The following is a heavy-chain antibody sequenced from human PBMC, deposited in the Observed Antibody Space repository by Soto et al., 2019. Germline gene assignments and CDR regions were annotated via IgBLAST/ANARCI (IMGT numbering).Heavy chain of an antibody. CDR1: GGSISSSNYY. Sequence: SATLSLTCTVSGGSISSSNYYWGWIRQPPGKGLEWIGSIYYSGSAYYNPSLKSRVTIFVDTSKNQFSLKLTSVTAADTALYYCARDYFDSSDYTTNWFDPWGQGALVTVSS. CDR3: ARDYFDSSDYTTNWFDP. V-gene: IGHV4-39*01. D-gene: IGHD3-22*01. CDR2: IYYSGSA. J-gene: IGHJ5*02.